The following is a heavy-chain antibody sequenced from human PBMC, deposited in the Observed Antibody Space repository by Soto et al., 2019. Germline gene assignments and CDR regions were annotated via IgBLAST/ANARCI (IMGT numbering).Heavy chain of an antibody. D-gene: IGHD3-10*01. V-gene: IGHV5-51*01. Sequence: PXGRLKISGKGCGYSFTSYWIGWVCQMPGKGLEWMGIIYPGDSDTRYSPSFQGQVTISADKSISTAYLQWSSLKASDTAMYYCARRDYYGSGTPRGAFDIWGQGTMVTASS. CDR2: IYPGDSDT. CDR1: GYSFTSYW. J-gene: IGHJ3*02. CDR3: ARRDYYGSGTPRGAFDI.